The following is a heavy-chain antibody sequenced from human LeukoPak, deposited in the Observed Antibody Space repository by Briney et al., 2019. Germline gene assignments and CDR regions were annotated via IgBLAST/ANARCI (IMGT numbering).Heavy chain of an antibody. D-gene: IGHD6-19*01. CDR2: ISYDGSNK. Sequence: GGSLRLSCAASGFTFSGSAMHWVRQASGKGLEWVAIISYDGSNKYYADSVKGRFSISKDNYKNTLYLQMNSLRPEDTAVYYCARDLFSGSDYWGQGTLVTVSS. CDR1: GFTFSGSA. CDR3: ARDLFSGSDY. V-gene: IGHV3-30*04. J-gene: IGHJ4*02.